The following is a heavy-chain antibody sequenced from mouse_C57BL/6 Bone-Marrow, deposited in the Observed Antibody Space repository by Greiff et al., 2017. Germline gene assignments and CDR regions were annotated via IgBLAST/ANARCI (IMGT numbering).Heavy chain of an antibody. J-gene: IGHJ4*01. CDR1: GYTFTSYT. V-gene: IGHV1-4*01. CDR3: ARFLYAMDY. CDR2: INPSSGYT. Sequence: VQLQQSGAELARPGASVKMSCKASGYTFTSYTMHWVKQRPGQGLEWIGYINPSSGYTKYNQKFKDKATLTADKTSSTAYMQLCSLTSEDSAVYYCARFLYAMDYGGQGTSVTVSS.